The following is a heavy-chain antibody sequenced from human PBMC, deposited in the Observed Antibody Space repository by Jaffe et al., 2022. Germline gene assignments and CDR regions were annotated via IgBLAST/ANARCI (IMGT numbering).Heavy chain of an antibody. CDR2: INHSGST. V-gene: IGHV4-34*01. Sequence: QVQLQQWGAGLLKPSETLSLTCAVYGGSFSGYYWSWIRQPPGKGLEWIGEINHSGSTNYNPSLKSRVTISVDTSKNQFSLKLSSVTAADTAVYYCARGSSYYDFWSGYYRRWGQGTLVTVSS. CDR3: ARGSSYYDFWSGYYRR. J-gene: IGHJ4*02. D-gene: IGHD3-3*01. CDR1: GGSFSGYY.